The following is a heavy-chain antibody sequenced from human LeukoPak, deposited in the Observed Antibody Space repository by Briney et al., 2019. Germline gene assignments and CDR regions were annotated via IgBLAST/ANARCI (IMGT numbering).Heavy chain of an antibody. CDR3: AKDKIQLWLLNGRMPWFDP. Sequence: GGSLRLSCAASGFTFSSYGMSWVRQAPGTGLEWVSSISGNGVTTYYADSVKGRFTISRDNSKNTLYLQMNSLRAEDTAVYYCAKDKIQLWLLNGRMPWFDPWGQGTLVTVSS. V-gene: IGHV3-23*01. J-gene: IGHJ5*02. CDR2: ISGNGVTT. CDR1: GFTFSSYG. D-gene: IGHD5-18*01.